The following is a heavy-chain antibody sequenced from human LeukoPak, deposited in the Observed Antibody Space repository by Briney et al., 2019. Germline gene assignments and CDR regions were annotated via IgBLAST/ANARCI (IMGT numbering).Heavy chain of an antibody. Sequence: SETLSLTCTVSGDSISSYYWSWIRQPPGKGLEWIGYIYYSGLTNYNPSLKSRVTISLDMSKNQFFLQLTSVTAADTAVYYCARDGTGYSSSWFDYWGQGTLVTVSS. CDR1: GDSISSYY. D-gene: IGHD6-13*01. J-gene: IGHJ4*02. V-gene: IGHV4-59*01. CDR2: IYYSGLT. CDR3: ARDGTGYSSSWFDY.